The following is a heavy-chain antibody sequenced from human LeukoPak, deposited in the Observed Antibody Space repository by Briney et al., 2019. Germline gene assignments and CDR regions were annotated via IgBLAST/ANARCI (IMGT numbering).Heavy chain of an antibody. J-gene: IGHJ4*01. CDR3: ATGVKDFGPIFGVVIESYYFDY. CDR2: FDPEDGET. V-gene: IGHV1-24*01. Sequence: ASVKVSCKVSGYTLTELSMHWVRQAPGKGLEWMGGFDPEDGETIYAQKFQGRVTMTEDTFTDTAYMELSSLRSEDTAVYYCATGVKDFGPIFGVVIESYYFDYWGHGTLVTVSS. CDR1: GYTLTELS. D-gene: IGHD3-3*01.